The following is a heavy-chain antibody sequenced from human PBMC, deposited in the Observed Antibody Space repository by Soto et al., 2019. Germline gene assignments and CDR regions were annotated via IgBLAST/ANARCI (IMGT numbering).Heavy chain of an antibody. D-gene: IGHD2-21*01. Sequence: SVKVSCKASGYTFTSYAMHWVRQAPGQRLEWMGWINAGNGNTKYSQKFQGRVTITRDTSASTAYMELSSLRSEDTAVYYCARDPHPRTRLFYSYGMDVWGQGTTVTVSS. CDR3: ARDPHPRTRLFYSYGMDV. CDR1: GYTFTSYA. V-gene: IGHV1-3*01. J-gene: IGHJ6*02. CDR2: INAGNGNT.